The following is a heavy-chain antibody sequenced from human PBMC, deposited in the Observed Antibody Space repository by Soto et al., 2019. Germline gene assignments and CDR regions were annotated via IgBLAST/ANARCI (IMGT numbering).Heavy chain of an antibody. Sequence: QVQLVESGGGVVQPGRSLRLSCAASGFTFSSYGMHWDRQAPGKGLEWVAVISYDGSNKYYADSVKGRFTISRDNSKNTLYLQMNSLRAEDTAVYYCAKDPGRFLEWLFDYWGQGTLVTVSS. V-gene: IGHV3-30*18. J-gene: IGHJ4*02. CDR2: ISYDGSNK. D-gene: IGHD3-3*01. CDR1: GFTFSSYG. CDR3: AKDPGRFLEWLFDY.